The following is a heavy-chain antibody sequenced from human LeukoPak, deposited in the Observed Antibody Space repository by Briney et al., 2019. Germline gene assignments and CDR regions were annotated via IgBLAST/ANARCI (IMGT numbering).Heavy chain of an antibody. D-gene: IGHD2-15*01. CDR2: INPNSGGT. Sequence: GASVKVSCKASGYTLTDHYIHWVRQAPGQGLEWMGWINPNSGGTNYAQKFQGRVTMTRDTSISTAYMELSRLRSDDTAVYYCARGGYCSGGSCPWYFDYWGQGTLVTVSS. J-gene: IGHJ4*02. V-gene: IGHV1-2*02. CDR1: GYTLTDHY. CDR3: ARGGYCSGGSCPWYFDY.